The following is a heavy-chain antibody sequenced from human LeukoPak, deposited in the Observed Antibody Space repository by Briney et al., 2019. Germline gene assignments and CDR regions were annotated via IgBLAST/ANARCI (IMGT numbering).Heavy chain of an antibody. CDR1: GFAFTSSA. CDR2: IVVGSGNT. V-gene: IGHV1-58*02. CDR3: AAFDFWSGYYRFDP. D-gene: IGHD3-3*01. J-gene: IGHJ5*02. Sequence: ASVKVSCKASGFAFTSSAMQWVRQARGQRLEWIGWIVVGSGNTNYAQKFQERVTITRDMSTCTAYMELSSLRSEDTAVYYCAAFDFWSGYYRFDPWGQGTLVTVSS.